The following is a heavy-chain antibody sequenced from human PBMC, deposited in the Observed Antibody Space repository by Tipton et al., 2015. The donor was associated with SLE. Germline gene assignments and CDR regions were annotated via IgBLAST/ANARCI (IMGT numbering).Heavy chain of an antibody. CDR2: INHSGST. J-gene: IGHJ4*02. D-gene: IGHD6-6*01. CDR3: ARDTLAARRGLDY. CDR1: GGSFSGYY. V-gene: IGHV4-34*01. Sequence: TLSLTCAVYGGSFSGYYWSWIRQPPGKGLEWIGEINHSGSTNYNPSLKSRVTISVDTSKNQFSLKLSSVTAADTAVYYCARDTLAARRGLDYWGQGTLVTVSS.